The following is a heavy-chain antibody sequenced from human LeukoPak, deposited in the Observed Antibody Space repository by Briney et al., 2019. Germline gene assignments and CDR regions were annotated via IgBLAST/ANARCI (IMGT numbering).Heavy chain of an antibody. Sequence: GGSLRLSCTASRFTFSTDAMSWVRQAPGQGLEWVSSISGSGDATNYTASVKGRFTFSRDNSKNTLYLQLSSLRAQDTAVYYCPKRQRTGQQVGQRIDYWGQGTLVTVSS. CDR3: PKRQRTGQQVGQRIDY. D-gene: IGHD1-14*01. V-gene: IGHV3-23*01. CDR1: RFTFSTDA. CDR2: ISGSGDAT. J-gene: IGHJ4*02.